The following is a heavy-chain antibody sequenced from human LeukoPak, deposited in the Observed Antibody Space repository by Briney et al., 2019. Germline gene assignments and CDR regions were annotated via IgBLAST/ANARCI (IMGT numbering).Heavy chain of an antibody. V-gene: IGHV4-34*01. D-gene: IGHD2-2*01. Sequence: SETLSLTCAVYGGSFSGYYWSWIRQPPGKGLEWIGEINHSGSTNYNPSLKSRVTILVDTSKNQFSLKLSSVTAADTAVYYCARGRREAYIVVVPAAMTAFGYWGQGTLVTVSS. CDR3: ARGRREAYIVVVPAAMTAFGY. CDR2: INHSGST. CDR1: GGSFSGYY. J-gene: IGHJ4*02.